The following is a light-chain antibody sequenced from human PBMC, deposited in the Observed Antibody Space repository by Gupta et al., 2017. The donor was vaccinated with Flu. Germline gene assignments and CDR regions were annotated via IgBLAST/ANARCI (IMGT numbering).Light chain of an antibody. Sequence: IQMTQSPFSLSASVVDRVTITCRASQSISSYLNWYQQKPGKAPKLLIYAASSLQSGVPSRFSGSGSGTDFTLTISSLQPEDFATYYCQQSDSTPLTFGQGTRLEIK. CDR3: QQSDSTPLT. CDR2: AAS. V-gene: IGKV1-39*01. CDR1: QSISSY. J-gene: IGKJ5*01.